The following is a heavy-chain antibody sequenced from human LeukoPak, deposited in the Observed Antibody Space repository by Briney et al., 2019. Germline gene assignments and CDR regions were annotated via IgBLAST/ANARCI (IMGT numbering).Heavy chain of an antibody. V-gene: IGHV1-2*02. CDR2: INPNSGGT. J-gene: IGHJ4*02. CDR3: ARDFDGGNSDYFDY. Sequence: GASVKVSCKASGYTFTGYYMHWVRQAPGQGLEWMGWINPNSGGTNYAQKFQGRVTMTRDTSISTAYMELSRLRSDDTAVYYCARDFDGGNSDYFDYWGQGTLVTVSS. CDR1: GYTFTGYY. D-gene: IGHD4-23*01.